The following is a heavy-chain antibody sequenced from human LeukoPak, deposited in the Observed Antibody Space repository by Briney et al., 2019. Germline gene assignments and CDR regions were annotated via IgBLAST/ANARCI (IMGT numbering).Heavy chain of an antibody. CDR2: ITDTGGAT. V-gene: IGHV3-23*01. J-gene: IGHJ4*02. CDR3: AKDRQQLINYYFEF. Sequence: PGRSLRLSCAASGFTFSSYAMHWVRQAPGKGLEWVSIITDTGGATYYADSVKGRFTISRDNSKNTVYLQMNSLRAEDTGIYYCAKDRQQLINYYFEFWGQGTLVTVSS. CDR1: GFTFSSYA. D-gene: IGHD1-1*01.